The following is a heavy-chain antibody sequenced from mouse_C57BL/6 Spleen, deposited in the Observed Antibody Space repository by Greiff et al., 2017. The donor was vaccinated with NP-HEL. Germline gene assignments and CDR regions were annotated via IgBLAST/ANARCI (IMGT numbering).Heavy chain of an antibody. Sequence: EVQRVESGGGLVKPGGSLKLSCAASGFTFSSYAMSWVRQTPEKRLEWVATISDGGSFTYYPDNVTGRFPISRDNAKNNLYLQMSHLKSEDTAMYYCARGELNYFHFDYWGQGTTLTVSS. CDR2: ISDGGSFT. CDR3: ARGELNYFHFDY. CDR1: GFTFSSYA. V-gene: IGHV5-4*01. D-gene: IGHD1-1*01. J-gene: IGHJ2*01.